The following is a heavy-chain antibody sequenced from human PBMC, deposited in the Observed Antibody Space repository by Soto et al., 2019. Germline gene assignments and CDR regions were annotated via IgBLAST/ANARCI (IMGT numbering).Heavy chain of an antibody. D-gene: IGHD5-12*01. J-gene: IGHJ4*02. CDR2: IDWDDDK. CDR3: ARFSRDGYNLWDAEGYYFDY. Sequence: SGPTLVNPTQTLTLACTFSGFSLSTSGMCVSWIRQPPGKALEWLALIDWDDDKYYSTSLKTRLTVSKDTSKNQVVLTMTNMDPVDTATYYCARFSRDGYNLWDAEGYYFDYWGQGTLVTVSS. CDR1: GFSLSTSGMC. V-gene: IGHV2-70*01.